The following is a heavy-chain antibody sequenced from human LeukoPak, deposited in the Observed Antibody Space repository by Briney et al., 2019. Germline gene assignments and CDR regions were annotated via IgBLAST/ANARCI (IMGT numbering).Heavy chain of an antibody. V-gene: IGHV1-8*01. J-gene: IGHJ6*02. CDR3: ARTRGYSGYDLAYYYYGMDV. CDR2: MNPNSGNT. CDR1: GYTFTSYD. D-gene: IGHD5-12*01. Sequence: ASVKVSCKASGYTFTSYDINWVRQATGQGLEWMGWMNPNSGNTGYAQKSQGRVTMTRNTSISTAYMELSSLRSEDTAVYYCARTRGYSGYDLAYYYYGMDVWGQGTTVTVSS.